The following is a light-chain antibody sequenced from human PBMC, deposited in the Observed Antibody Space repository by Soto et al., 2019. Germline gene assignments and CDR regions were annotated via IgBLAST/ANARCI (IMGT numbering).Light chain of an antibody. CDR2: GAS. CDR3: QQYNNWPPLT. J-gene: IGKJ4*01. V-gene: IGKV3-15*01. Sequence: EIVLTQSPAALSVSPGERVTLSCWASQSVSSDLAWYQQKPGQAPRLLIYGASTRATGIPARFSGSGSGTEFTLTISSLQSEDFAVYYCQQYNNWPPLTFGGGTKVDI. CDR1: QSVSSD.